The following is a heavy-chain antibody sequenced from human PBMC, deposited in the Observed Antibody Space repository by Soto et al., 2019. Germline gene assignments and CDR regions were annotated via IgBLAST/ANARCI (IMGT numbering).Heavy chain of an antibody. V-gene: IGHV3-23*01. CDR2: ISGSGGST. CDR3: AKMGDSIRYYFDY. CDR1: GLTFSSYA. D-gene: IGHD3-3*02. J-gene: IGHJ4*02. Sequence: GGSLRLSCAASGLTFSSYAMSWVRQAPGKGLEWVSAISGSGGSTYYADSVKGRFTISRDNSKNTLYLQMNSLRAEDTAVYYCAKMGDSIRYYFDYWGQGTLVTVSS.